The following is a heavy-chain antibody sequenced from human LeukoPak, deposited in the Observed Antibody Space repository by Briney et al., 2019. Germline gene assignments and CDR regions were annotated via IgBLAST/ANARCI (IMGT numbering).Heavy chain of an antibody. Sequence: SETLSPTCAVYGGSFSGYYWSWIRQPPGKGMEWIGEINHSGSTNYNLSLKGRVTISVDTSKNQFSLKLSSVTAADTAVYYCARGRRWGSTSWYRFNYWGQGTLVTVSS. CDR3: ARGRRWGSTSWYRFNY. V-gene: IGHV4-34*01. CDR1: GGSFSGYY. CDR2: INHSGST. J-gene: IGHJ4*02. D-gene: IGHD2-2*02.